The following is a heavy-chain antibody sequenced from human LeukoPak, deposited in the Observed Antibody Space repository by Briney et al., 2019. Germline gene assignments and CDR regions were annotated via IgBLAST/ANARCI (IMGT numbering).Heavy chain of an antibody. CDR1: GFTFSSYA. D-gene: IGHD1-1*01. CDR3: ATHNWNDDYYFDY. V-gene: IGHV3-23*01. J-gene: IGHJ4*02. CDR2: IRGSGGST. Sequence: QPGGSLRLSCAASGFTFSSYAMSWVRQAPGKGLEWVSAIRGSGGSTYYADSVKGRFTISRDNSKNTLYLQMNSLRAEDTAVYYCATHNWNDDYYFDYWGQGTLVTVSS.